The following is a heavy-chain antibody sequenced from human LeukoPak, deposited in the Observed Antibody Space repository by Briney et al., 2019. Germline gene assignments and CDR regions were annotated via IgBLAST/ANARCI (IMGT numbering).Heavy chain of an antibody. CDR3: ARLDRLIVAVRSDY. J-gene: IGHJ4*02. Sequence: GESLKISCKGSGYGFTSYWISWMRQMPGKGLEWMGRIDPSDSYTNYSPSFQGHVTISADKSISTAYLQWSSLRASDTAVYYCARLDRLIVAVRSDYWGQGTLVTVSS. D-gene: IGHD2-21*01. V-gene: IGHV5-10-1*01. CDR1: GYGFTSYW. CDR2: IDPSDSYT.